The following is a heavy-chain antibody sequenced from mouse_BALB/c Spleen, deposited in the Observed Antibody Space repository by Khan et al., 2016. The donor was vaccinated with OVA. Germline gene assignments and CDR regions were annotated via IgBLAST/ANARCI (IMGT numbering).Heavy chain of an antibody. CDR2: INPSTGYT. J-gene: IGHJ2*01. CDR1: GYTFINYW. Sequence: QVQLQQSGAELVKPGASVKMSCKASGYTFINYWILWVKQRPGQGLEWIGYINPSTGYTEYNQNFKDKATLTADKSSSTAYMQLSSLTSEDSAVYYCARSGLRWDFDYWGQGTTLTVSS. D-gene: IGHD1-1*01. CDR3: ARSGLRWDFDY. V-gene: IGHV1-7*01.